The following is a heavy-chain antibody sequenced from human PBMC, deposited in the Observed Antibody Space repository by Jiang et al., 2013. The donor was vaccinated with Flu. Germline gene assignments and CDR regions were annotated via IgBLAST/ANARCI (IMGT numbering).Heavy chain of an antibody. V-gene: IGHV2-5*05. CDR3: AHGREGALNNDYLYY. J-gene: IGHJ1*01. CDR1: GFSLTVGGEG. D-gene: IGHD1-1*01. CDR2: VYWDDDK. Sequence: KPTQTLTLTCSFSGFSLTVGGEGVAWVRQTPGQALEWLATVYWDDDKRYDPSLRTRLTITKDTSRNLVVLTMTAMDPADTGTYFCAHGREGALNNDYLYYWGQGSQVTVSS.